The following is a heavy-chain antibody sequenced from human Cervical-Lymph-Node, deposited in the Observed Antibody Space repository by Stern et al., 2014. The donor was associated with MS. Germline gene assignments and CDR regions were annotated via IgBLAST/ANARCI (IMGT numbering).Heavy chain of an antibody. CDR3: AKGGSGSYLD. D-gene: IGHD1-26*01. V-gene: IGHV3-30*04. CDR2: ISYDGRDK. J-gene: IGHJ4*02. Sequence: VQLVESGAGVVQPGRSLRLSCAASGFAFRSYALHWVRPAPGKGLEWVALISYDGRDKYYTDSMKGRFTVSRDNSNNTVDLEMNSLRLEDTAVYYCAKGGSGSYLDWGQGSLVTVSS. CDR1: GFAFRSYA.